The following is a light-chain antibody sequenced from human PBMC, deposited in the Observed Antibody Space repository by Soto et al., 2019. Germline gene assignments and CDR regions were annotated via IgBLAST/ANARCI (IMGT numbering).Light chain of an antibody. CDR1: SSDVGGYNY. CDR3: SSYTTTNTYG. J-gene: IGLJ1*01. Sequence: VLTQPAPLSGSPGQSITISRTGNSSDVGGYNYVSWYQHHPGKAPKLMIYEVSNRPSGVSNRFSGSKSGNTASLTISGLQAEDEADYYCSSYTTTNTYGFGTGTKVTVL. CDR2: EVS. V-gene: IGLV2-14*01.